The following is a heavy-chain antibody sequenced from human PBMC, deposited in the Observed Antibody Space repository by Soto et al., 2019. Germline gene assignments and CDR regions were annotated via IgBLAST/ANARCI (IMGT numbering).Heavy chain of an antibody. J-gene: IGHJ4*02. CDR3: ASYGGNSPFDY. D-gene: IGHD4-17*01. CDR1: GGSIRSGGYS. CDR2: IYHSGST. Sequence: QLQLQESGSGLVKPSQTLSLTCSVSGGSIRSGGYSWSWIRQPPGKGLEWIGYIYHSGSTYYNPSLESRVTISVDRYTNQSSLMLSSVTVADTAVYYCASYGGNSPFDYWGQGTLVTVSS. V-gene: IGHV4-30-2*01.